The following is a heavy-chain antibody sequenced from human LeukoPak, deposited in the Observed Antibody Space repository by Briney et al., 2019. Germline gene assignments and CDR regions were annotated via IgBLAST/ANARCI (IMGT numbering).Heavy chain of an antibody. CDR2: IPYDGSNT. D-gene: IGHD3-22*01. Sequence: GGSLRLSWSVSGSTFSSYAMHGGRHAPGKGLEWVAVIPYDGSNTYYTDSVKGRFTISRDNSKNKLYLKMNSLRAEDTAVYYCARDLSNRYFYDSSGYYSMPDYWGQGTLVTVSS. CDR1: GSTFSSYA. J-gene: IGHJ4*02. CDR3: ARDLSNRYFYDSSGYYSMPDY. V-gene: IGHV3-30-3*01.